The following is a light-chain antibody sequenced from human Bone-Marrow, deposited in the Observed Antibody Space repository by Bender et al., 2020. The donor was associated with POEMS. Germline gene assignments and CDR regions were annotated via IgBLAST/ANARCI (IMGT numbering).Light chain of an antibody. J-gene: IGLJ2*01. CDR3: QVWDSNSVV. V-gene: IGLV3-1*01. CDR2: QDN. CDR1: EMGQKS. Sequence: SSELTQPPSVSVSPGQTARITCSGEEMGQKSACWYQQKTGQSPVLVIFQDNIRPSGIPERFSGSNSGDTATLTISGAQPMDEGDYYCQVWDSNSVVFGEGTKLTVL.